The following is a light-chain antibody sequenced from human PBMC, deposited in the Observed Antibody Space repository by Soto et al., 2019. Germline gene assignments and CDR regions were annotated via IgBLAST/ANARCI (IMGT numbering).Light chain of an antibody. J-gene: IGKJ5*01. CDR3: QQRSNWPPIT. Sequence: EIVMTQSPATLSVSPGETASLSCRASQSAGNFLAWYQQKPGQAPRLLIYYISTRATGIPARFSGSGSGTDFTLTISRLEPEDFAVYYCQQRSNWPPITFGQGTRLEIK. V-gene: IGKV3-11*01. CDR1: QSAGNF. CDR2: YIS.